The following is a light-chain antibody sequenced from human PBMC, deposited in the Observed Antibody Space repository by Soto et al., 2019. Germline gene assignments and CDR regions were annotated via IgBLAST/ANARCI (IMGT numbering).Light chain of an antibody. Sequence: QSVLTQPPSVSGAPGQRVAISCTGSSSNIETNYDVHWYHHLPGTAPKLLIYDNSNRPSGVPDRFSGSKSGTSASLAITGLQAEDEADYYCQSYDSSLSDSVFGGGTQLTVL. CDR2: DNS. CDR3: QSYDSSLSDSV. V-gene: IGLV1-40*01. CDR1: SSNIETNYD. J-gene: IGLJ3*02.